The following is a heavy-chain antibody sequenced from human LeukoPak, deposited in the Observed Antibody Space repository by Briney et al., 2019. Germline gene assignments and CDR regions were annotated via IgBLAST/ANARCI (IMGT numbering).Heavy chain of an antibody. CDR3: ARAPTKFRRDWFDP. D-gene: IGHD3-9*01. V-gene: IGHV3-23*01. J-gene: IGHJ5*02. CDR2: ISAGGDRT. Sequence: PGGSLRLSCAASGFAFSSLDMGWVRQAPRKGLEWVSAISAGGDRTYYADSVRGRFTLSRDKSKNTLYLQMNNLRVEDTAVYYCARAPTKFRRDWFDPWGQGTLVTVSS. CDR1: GFAFSSLD.